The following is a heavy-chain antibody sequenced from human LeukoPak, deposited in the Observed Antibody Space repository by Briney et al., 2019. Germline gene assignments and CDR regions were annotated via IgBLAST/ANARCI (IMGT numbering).Heavy chain of an antibody. D-gene: IGHD6-19*01. CDR3: AHSLIATPSKYSSGCYADY. CDR2: IYWNDDK. V-gene: IGHV2-5*01. Sequence: SGPTLVNPTQTLTLTCTFSGFSLSTSGVGVGWIRQPPGKALEWLALIYWNDDKRYSPSLKSRLTITKDTSKNQVVLTMTNMDPVDTATYYCAHSLIATPSKYSSGCYADYWGQGTLVTVSS. CDR1: GFSLSTSGVG. J-gene: IGHJ4*02.